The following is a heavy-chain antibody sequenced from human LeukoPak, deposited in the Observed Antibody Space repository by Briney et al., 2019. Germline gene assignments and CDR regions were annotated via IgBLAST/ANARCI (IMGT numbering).Heavy chain of an antibody. J-gene: IGHJ4*02. CDR1: GYTFTSYY. CDR3: ARDRGSSGVDY. CDR2: INPSGGST. D-gene: IGHD1-1*01. V-gene: IGHV1-46*01. Sequence: ASVKVSCKASGYTFTSYYMHWVRQAPGQGLEWMGIINPSGGSTSYAQKFQGRVTMTTDTSTSTAYMELRSLRSDDTAVYYCARDRGSSGVDYWGQGTLVTVAS.